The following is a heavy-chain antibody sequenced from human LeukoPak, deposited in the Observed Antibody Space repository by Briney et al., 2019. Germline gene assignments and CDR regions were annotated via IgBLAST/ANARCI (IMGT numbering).Heavy chain of an antibody. V-gene: IGHV1-2*02. CDR1: GYTFTGYY. Sequence: ASVTVSCKASGYTFTGYYMHWVRQAPGQGLEWMGWINPNSGGTNYAQKFQGRVTITRDTSISTAYMELSRLRSDDTAVYYCARGGVGASPNWFDPWGQGTLVTVSS. CDR2: INPNSGGT. CDR3: ARGGVGASPNWFDP. J-gene: IGHJ5*02. D-gene: IGHD1-26*01.